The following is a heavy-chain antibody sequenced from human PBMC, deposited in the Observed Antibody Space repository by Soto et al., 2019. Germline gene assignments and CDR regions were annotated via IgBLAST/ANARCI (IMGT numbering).Heavy chain of an antibody. J-gene: IGHJ6*02. CDR1: GGSISSYY. CDR2: IYYSGST. D-gene: IGHD3-10*01. Sequence: QVQLQESGPGLVKPSETLSLTCTVSGGSISSYYWSWIRQPPGKGLEWIGYIYYSGSTNYNPSLKSRVTISVDTSKNQFSLKLSSVTAADTAVYYCARGTDFYGSGSTGNGMDVWDQGTTVTVSS. CDR3: ARGTDFYGSGSTGNGMDV. V-gene: IGHV4-59*01.